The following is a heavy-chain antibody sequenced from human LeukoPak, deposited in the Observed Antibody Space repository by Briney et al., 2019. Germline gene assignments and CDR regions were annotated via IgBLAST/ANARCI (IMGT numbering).Heavy chain of an antibody. V-gene: IGHV4-34*01. CDR1: GGSFSGYY. CDR3: ARVSYSSGYHY. J-gene: IGHJ4*02. Sequence: KASETLSLTCAVYGGSFSGYYWSWIRQPPGKGLEWIGEINHSGSTNYNPSLKSRVTISVDTSKNQFSLKLSSVTAADTAVYYCARVSYSSGYHYWGQGTLVTVSS. D-gene: IGHD3-22*01. CDR2: INHSGST.